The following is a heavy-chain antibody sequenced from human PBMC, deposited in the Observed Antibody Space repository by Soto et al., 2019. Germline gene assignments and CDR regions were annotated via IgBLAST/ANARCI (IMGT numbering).Heavy chain of an antibody. CDR2: ISGSGGGT. Sequence: TGGSLRLSCVASGFPFSSYAMSWVRQAPGKGLERVSGISGSGGGTYYADSVNGRFTISRDNANNALSLQMHILRAEDTAVYFLAKGEYYSLFDIWGQGTMVTVSS. CDR3: AKGEYYSLFDI. D-gene: IGHD3-16*01. V-gene: IGHV3-23*01. J-gene: IGHJ3*02. CDR1: GFPFSSYA.